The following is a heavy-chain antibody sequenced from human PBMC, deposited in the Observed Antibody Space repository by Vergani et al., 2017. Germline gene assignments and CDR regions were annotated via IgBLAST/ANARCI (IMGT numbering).Heavy chain of an antibody. V-gene: IGHV3-23*01. J-gene: IGHJ4*02. CDR3: AKDNVPGYYDSSGYFDY. Sequence: EVHLLESGGGLVQPGGSLRLSCAASGFTFNNYAMSWVRQAPGKGLEWVSAFSVSGGATYYADSVKGRFTISRDNSKNTMFLQMNNLRAEDTAVYYCAKDNVPGYYDSSGYFDYWGQGTLVTVSS. D-gene: IGHD3-22*01. CDR2: FSVSGGAT. CDR1: GFTFNNYA.